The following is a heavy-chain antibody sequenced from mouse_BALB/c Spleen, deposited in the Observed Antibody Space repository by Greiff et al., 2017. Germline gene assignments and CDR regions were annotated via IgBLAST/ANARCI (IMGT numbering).Heavy chain of an antibody. CDR3: TRSGGAAWFAY. J-gene: IGHJ3*01. CDR1: GYTFTSYY. Sequence: QVQLQQPGAELVKPGASVKLSCKASGYTFTSYYMYWVKQRPGQGLEWIGGINPSNGGTNFNEKFKSKATLTVDKSSSTAYMQLSSLTSEDSAVYYCTRSGGAAWFAYWGQGTLVTVSA. V-gene: IGHV1S81*02. CDR2: INPSNGGT. D-gene: IGHD3-1*01.